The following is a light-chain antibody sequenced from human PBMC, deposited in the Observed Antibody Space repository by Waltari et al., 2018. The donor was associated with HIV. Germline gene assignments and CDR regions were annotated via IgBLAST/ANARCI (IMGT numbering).Light chain of an antibody. CDR3: ATWDSALSGVL. V-gene: IGLV1-51*01. CDR2: DND. CDR1: SSTIGNNH. J-gene: IGLJ2*01. Sequence: QSMLTQPPSVSATSGQRVTIPCSGSSSTIGNNHLPWYQLVPGTGPRLIIYDNDKRPPDTPDRFSASKSGTSGTLVISDLQTGDEADYFCATWDSALSGVLFGGGTSVIVL.